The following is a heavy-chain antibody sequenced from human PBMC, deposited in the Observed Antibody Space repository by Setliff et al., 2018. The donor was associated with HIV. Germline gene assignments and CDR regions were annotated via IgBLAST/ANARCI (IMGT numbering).Heavy chain of an antibody. J-gene: IGHJ5*02. CDR1: GYTFTSYG. CDR2: NNTKTGNP. CDR3: ARTHLWFGESFPFDP. Sequence: ASVKVSCKASGYTFTSYGINWVRQAPGQELEGMGWNNTKTGNPTYDQGFTGLFVFSLDTSVSTAQLQISSLKAEDTAVYYCARTHLWFGESFPFDPWGQGTLVTVSS. V-gene: IGHV7-4-1*02. D-gene: IGHD3-10*01.